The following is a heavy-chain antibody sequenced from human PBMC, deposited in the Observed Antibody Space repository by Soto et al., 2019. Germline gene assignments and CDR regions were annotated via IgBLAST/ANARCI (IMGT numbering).Heavy chain of an antibody. CDR3: ARGNGQQLYY. CDR1: GGTFSSYT. Sequence: QVQLVQSGAEVKKPGSSVKVSCKASGGTFSSYTISWVRQAPGQGLEWMGRIIPILGIANYAQKFQGRVXIIXDKSTSTAYMELSSLRSEDTAVYYCARGNGQQLYYWGQGTLVTVSS. V-gene: IGHV1-69*02. J-gene: IGHJ4*02. CDR2: IIPILGIA. D-gene: IGHD6-13*01.